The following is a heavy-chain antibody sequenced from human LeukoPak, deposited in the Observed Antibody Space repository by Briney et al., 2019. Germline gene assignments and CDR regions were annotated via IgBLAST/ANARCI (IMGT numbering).Heavy chain of an antibody. CDR1: GFTFSSYW. J-gene: IGHJ6*02. V-gene: IGHV3-23*01. D-gene: IGHD3-22*01. CDR2: ISGSGGST. CDR3: AKDGLRERYYYDSSGYYYDYYYYGMDV. Sequence: GGSLRLSCTASGFTFSSYWMSWVRQAPGKGLEWVSAISGSGGSTYYADSVKGRFTISRDNSKNTLYLQMNSLRAEDTAVYYCAKDGLRERYYYDSSGYYYDYYYYGMDVWGQGTTVTVSS.